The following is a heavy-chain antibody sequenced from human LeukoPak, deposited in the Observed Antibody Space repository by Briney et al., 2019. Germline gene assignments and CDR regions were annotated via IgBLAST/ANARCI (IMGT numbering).Heavy chain of an antibody. V-gene: IGHV1-2*02. D-gene: IGHD6-13*01. CDR3: ARGLLPPGYSSSRNWFDP. CDR2: INPNSGGT. Sequence: GASVKVSCKASGYTFTGYYMHWVRQAPGQGLEWKGWINPNSGGTNYAQKFQGRVTMTRDTSISTAYMELSRLRSDDTAVYYCARGLLPPGYSSSRNWFDPWGQGTLVTVSS. J-gene: IGHJ5*02. CDR1: GYTFTGYY.